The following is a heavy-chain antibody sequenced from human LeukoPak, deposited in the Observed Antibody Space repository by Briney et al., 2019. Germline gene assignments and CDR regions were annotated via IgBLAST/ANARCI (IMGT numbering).Heavy chain of an antibody. J-gene: IGHJ4*02. D-gene: IGHD5-18*01. CDR2: ISGSGGGT. CDR1: GFTFSSYA. CDR3: AIHGRVTKIFDY. V-gene: IGHV3-23*01. Sequence: GGSLRLSCVASGFTFSSYAMNWVRQAPGKGLEWVSGISGSGGGTNYADSVKGRFTISRDNSKKTLYLQMNSLRAEDTAVYYCAIHGRVTKIFDYWGQGTLVTVSS.